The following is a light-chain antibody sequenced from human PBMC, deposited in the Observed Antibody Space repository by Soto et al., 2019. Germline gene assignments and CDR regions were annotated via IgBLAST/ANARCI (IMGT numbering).Light chain of an antibody. V-gene: IGLV1-36*01. CDR2: YDN. CDR1: SSNIGNNA. J-gene: IGLJ1*01. Sequence: QSVLTQPPSVSEAPSQRVTISCSGSSSNIGNNAVNWYQQLPGKSPKLLIYYDNLLPSGVSDRFSGSKSGTSASLAISGLQSEEEADYYCAVWDDSLNAYVFGIGTKVTVL. CDR3: AVWDDSLNAYV.